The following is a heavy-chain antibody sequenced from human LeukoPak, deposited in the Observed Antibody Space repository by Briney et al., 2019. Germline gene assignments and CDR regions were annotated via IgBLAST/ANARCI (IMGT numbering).Heavy chain of an antibody. V-gene: IGHV3-21*01. D-gene: IGHD4-17*01. CDR2: ISSSSSYI. Sequence: PGGSLRLSCAASGFTFSSYSMNWVRQAPGKGLEWVSSISSSSSYIYYADSVKGRFTISRDSAKSSLYLQMNSLRAEDTAVYYCATYGDYVDYWGQGTLVTVSS. J-gene: IGHJ4*02. CDR1: GFTFSSYS. CDR3: ATYGDYVDY.